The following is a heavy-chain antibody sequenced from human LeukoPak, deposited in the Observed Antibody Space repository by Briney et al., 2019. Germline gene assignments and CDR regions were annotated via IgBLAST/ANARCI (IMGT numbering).Heavy chain of an antibody. D-gene: IGHD2-2*01. CDR1: GFTFSSYS. Sequence: GGSLRLSCAASGFTFSSYSMNWVRQAPGKGLEWVSSISSSSSYIYYADSVKGRFTISRDNAKNSLYLQMNSLRAEDTAVYYCARDFKGYCSSTSCYYYYGMDVWGQGTTVTVSS. V-gene: IGHV3-21*01. CDR2: ISSSSSYI. CDR3: ARDFKGYCSSTSCYYYYGMDV. J-gene: IGHJ6*02.